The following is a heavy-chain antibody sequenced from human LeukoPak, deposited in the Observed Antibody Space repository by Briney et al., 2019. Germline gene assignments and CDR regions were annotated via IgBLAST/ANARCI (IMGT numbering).Heavy chain of an antibody. J-gene: IGHJ4*02. CDR3: ARVTMVRGVNGEERHIDY. V-gene: IGHV4-59*01. CDR2: IYYSGSI. Sequence: PSETLSLTCTVSDGSISSYYWSWIRQPPGKGLEWIGHIYYSGSINYNPSLKSRVTISVDTSKNQFSLKLSSVTAADTAVYYCARVTMVRGVNGEERHIDYWGQGTLVTVSS. D-gene: IGHD3-10*01. CDR1: DGSISSYY.